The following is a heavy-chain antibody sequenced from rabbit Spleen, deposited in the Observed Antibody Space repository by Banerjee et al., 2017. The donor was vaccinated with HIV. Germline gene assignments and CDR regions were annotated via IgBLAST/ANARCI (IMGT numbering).Heavy chain of an antibody. CDR3: ARAANNIGYCAGL. V-gene: IGHV1S45*01. D-gene: IGHD1-1*01. CDR1: AFSFSDRDV. CDR2: IYGATGSSA. Sequence: EQLKESGGGLVQPGGSLTLTCKASAFSFSDRDVMCWVRQAPGKGLELIACIYGATGSSAWYANWAKGRFTISKTSSTTVTLQRTSLTVADTATYWCARAANNIGYCAGLWGPGTLVTVS. J-gene: IGHJ4*01.